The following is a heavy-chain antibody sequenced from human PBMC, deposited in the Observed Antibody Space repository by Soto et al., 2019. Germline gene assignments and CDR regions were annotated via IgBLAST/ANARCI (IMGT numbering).Heavy chain of an antibody. Sequence: QVQLVQSGAEVKKPGSSLKVSCKVFGETLNSNPIGWVRQAPGQGLEWVGGIVPLSDRTNYAQELQGRVTLTADGSTSTVYMELSNLKSDDPAVYYCARKSGRDCHSGGGCFSLDVWGQGSLITVSS. CDR1: GETLNSNP. D-gene: IGHD2-15*01. J-gene: IGHJ4*02. CDR3: ARKSGRDCHSGGGCFSLDV. V-gene: IGHV1-69*01. CDR2: IVPLSDRT.